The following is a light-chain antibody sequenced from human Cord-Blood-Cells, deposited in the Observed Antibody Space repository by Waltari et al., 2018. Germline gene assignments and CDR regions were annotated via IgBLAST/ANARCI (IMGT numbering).Light chain of an antibody. J-gene: IGKJ5*01. CDR1: QSVLYSSNNKNY. V-gene: IGKV4-1*01. CDR3: QQYYSTPLT. Sequence: DIVMTQSPDSLAVSLGERATINCKSSQSVLYSSNNKNYLAWYQQKPGQPPKLLIYWASTRESGVPDRFSGSGSGTDFTLTISSLQAEDVAVYYCQQYYSTPLTFHQG. CDR2: WAS.